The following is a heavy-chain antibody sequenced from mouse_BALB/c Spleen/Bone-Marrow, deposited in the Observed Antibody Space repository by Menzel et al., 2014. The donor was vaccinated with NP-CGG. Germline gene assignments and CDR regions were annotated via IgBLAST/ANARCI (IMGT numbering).Heavy chain of an antibody. CDR1: GFNIKDSY. V-gene: IGHV14-3*02. D-gene: IGHD1-3*01. Sequence: EVMLVESGAELVKPGASVKLSCTASGFNIKDSYIHWVKRRPEQGLEWIGRINPANGNTNYDPKFQGKATITSDTSSNTACLHLNSLTSEYTAVYYCARSPGKVNYCGQGTLVTVSA. CDR3: ARSPGKVNY. J-gene: IGHJ3*01. CDR2: INPANGNT.